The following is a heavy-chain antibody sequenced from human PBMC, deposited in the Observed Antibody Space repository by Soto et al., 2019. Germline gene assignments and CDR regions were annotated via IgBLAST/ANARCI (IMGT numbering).Heavy chain of an antibody. Sequence: QVQLVDSGGGLVKPGGSLRLSCAASGFIFSDFHMTWIRQAPGKGLELVAYISSRGDTIYYADSVRGRITISRDNDNDSLFLQMSSLRVEDTAVYYCVRDRRISGINRGLDYWGRGTLVTVSS. D-gene: IGHD1-20*01. V-gene: IGHV3-11*01. CDR3: VRDRRISGINRGLDY. CDR2: ISSRGDTI. J-gene: IGHJ4*02. CDR1: GFIFSDFH.